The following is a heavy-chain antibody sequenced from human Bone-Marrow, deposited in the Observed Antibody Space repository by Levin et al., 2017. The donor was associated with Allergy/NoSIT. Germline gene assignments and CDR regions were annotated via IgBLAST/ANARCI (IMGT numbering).Heavy chain of an antibody. CDR1: VFTFDAYW. CDR2: IKYDGSEK. D-gene: IGHD3-22*01. Sequence: QSGGSLRLSCAASVFTFDAYWMTWVRQAPGKGLEWVAKIKYDGSEKKYVDSVKGRFTIARDNAKNLLFLQMNSLRAEDTAVYYCARIYDSTGYYSGVGAFDIWGQGTMVTVSA. CDR3: ARIYDSTGYYSGVGAFDI. J-gene: IGHJ3*02. V-gene: IGHV3-7*01.